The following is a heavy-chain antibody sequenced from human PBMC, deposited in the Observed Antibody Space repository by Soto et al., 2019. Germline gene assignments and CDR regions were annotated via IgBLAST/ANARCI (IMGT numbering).Heavy chain of an antibody. CDR3: ARDHGPRWGGKSDQGMDV. Sequence: SETLSLTCSVSGGSINPDDFYWSWIRQPPXKGLEWIGHIYYNGRTDYNPSLASRISISMDTSTNHFSLKVTSVSAADTAVYFCARDHGPRWGGKSDQGMDVWGQGTTVTVS. D-gene: IGHD2-15*01. CDR2: IYYNGRT. V-gene: IGHV4-30-4*02. J-gene: IGHJ6*02. CDR1: GGSINPDDFY.